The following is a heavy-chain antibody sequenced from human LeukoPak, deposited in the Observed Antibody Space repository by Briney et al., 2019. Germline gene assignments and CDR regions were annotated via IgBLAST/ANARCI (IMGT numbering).Heavy chain of an antibody. CDR3: TRGSDSSALDY. Sequence: PGGSLRLSCAASGFTFSNDGMHWVRQAPGKGLEWVAVIWYDGSNKYYADSVKGRFTISRDNSKNTLYLQMNSLRAEDTAVYYCTRGSDSSALDYWGQGTLVTVSS. V-gene: IGHV3-33*08. D-gene: IGHD3-22*01. CDR2: IWYDGSNK. CDR1: GFTFSNDG. J-gene: IGHJ4*02.